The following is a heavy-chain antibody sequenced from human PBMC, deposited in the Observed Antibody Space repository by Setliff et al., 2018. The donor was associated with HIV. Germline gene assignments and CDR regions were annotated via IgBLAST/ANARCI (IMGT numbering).Heavy chain of an antibody. V-gene: IGHV3-30*01. CDR1: GFTFSNFA. CDR2: ISYDGSRT. D-gene: IGHD1-26*01. CDR3: ARGHNRYSGTYSYYYYMAV. J-gene: IGHJ6*03. Sequence: GGSLRLSCVASGFTFSNFAMHWVRQAPGKGLEWLSVISYDGSRTYYADSVKGRFTISRDDSKNTLFLHLNTLRAEDTAMYYCARGHNRYSGTYSYYYYMAVWGKGTTVTVSS.